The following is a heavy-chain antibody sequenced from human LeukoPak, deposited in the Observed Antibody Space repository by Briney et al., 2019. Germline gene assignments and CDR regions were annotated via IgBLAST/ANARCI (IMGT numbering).Heavy chain of an antibody. CDR2: ISYDGSNK. CDR1: GFTFSSYA. CDR3: ARPLDTAMGGGGFDY. V-gene: IGHV3-30*04. D-gene: IGHD5-18*01. J-gene: IGHJ4*02. Sequence: PGGSLRLSCAASGFTFSSYAMHWVRQAPGKGLEWVAVISYDGSNKYYADSVKGRFSISRDNSKNTLYLQMNSLRAEDTAVYYCARPLDTAMGGGGFDYWGQGTLVTVSS.